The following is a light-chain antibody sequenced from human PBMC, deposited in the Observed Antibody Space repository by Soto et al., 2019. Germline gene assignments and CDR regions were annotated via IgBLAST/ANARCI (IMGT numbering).Light chain of an antibody. V-gene: IGKV3-15*01. CDR1: QSVSSN. Sequence: EIVMTQSQATLSVSPGERATLSCRASQSVSSNLAWYQQKPGQAPRLLIYGASTRATGIPARFSGSGSGTEFTLTISSLQSEDFAVYYCQQYNNWPYTLGQGTKLEIK. J-gene: IGKJ2*01. CDR2: GAS. CDR3: QQYNNWPYT.